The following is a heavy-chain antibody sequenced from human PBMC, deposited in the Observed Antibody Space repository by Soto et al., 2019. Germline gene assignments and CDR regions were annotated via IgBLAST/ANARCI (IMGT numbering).Heavy chain of an antibody. CDR2: IIPIFGTA. V-gene: IGHV1-69*13. CDR3: ARDFVVVPAAVDYGMDV. CDR1: GGTFSSYA. Sequence: SVKVSCKASGGTFSSYAISWVLQAPGQGLEWMGGIIPIFGTANYAQKFQGRVTITADESTSTAYMELSSLRSEDTAVYYCARDFVVVPAAVDYGMDVWGQGTTVTVSS. J-gene: IGHJ6*02. D-gene: IGHD2-2*01.